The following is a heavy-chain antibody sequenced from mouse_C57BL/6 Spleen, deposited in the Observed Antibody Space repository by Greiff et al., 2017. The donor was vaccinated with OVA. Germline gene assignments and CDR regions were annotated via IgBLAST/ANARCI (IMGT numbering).Heavy chain of an antibody. V-gene: IGHV5-9-1*02. CDR3: TSLNWDRFAY. CDR2: ISSGGDYI. CDR1: GFTFSSYA. Sequence: DVHLVESGEGLVKPGGSLKLSCAASGFTFSSYAMSWVRQTPEKRLEWVAYISSGGDYIYYADTVKGRFTISRDNARNTLYLQMSSLKSEDTAMYYCTSLNWDRFAYWGQGTLVTVSA. J-gene: IGHJ3*01. D-gene: IGHD4-1*01.